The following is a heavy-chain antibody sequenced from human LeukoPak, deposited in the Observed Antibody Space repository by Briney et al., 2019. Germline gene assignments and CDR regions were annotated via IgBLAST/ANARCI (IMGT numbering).Heavy chain of an antibody. CDR2: IYTSGST. V-gene: IGHV4-4*09. CDR3: ARHIRLGIRGWYFDY. J-gene: IGHJ4*02. Sequence: PSETLSLTCTVSGGSITSYYWSWIRQPPGKGLEWIGYIYTSGSTNYNPSLKSRVTISVDTSKNQFSLKLSSVTAADTAVYYCARHIRLGIRGWYFDYWGQGTLVTVPS. CDR1: GGSITSYY. D-gene: IGHD7-27*01.